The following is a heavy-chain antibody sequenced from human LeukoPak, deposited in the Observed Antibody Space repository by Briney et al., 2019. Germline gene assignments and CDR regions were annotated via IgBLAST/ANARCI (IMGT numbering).Heavy chain of an antibody. J-gene: IGHJ2*01. CDR2: IHYSGTT. CDR3: ARHEIAVAAPLRWYFDL. V-gene: IGHV4-39*01. D-gene: IGHD6-19*01. Sequence: PSETLPLTCNVSGGSISDNDYSWDWIRQPPGKGLEWMGCIHYSGTTYYNPSLKSRVTISVDTSKNQFSLKLSSVTAADTAVYYCARHEIAVAAPLRWYFDLWGRGTLVTVSS. CDR1: GGSISDNDYS.